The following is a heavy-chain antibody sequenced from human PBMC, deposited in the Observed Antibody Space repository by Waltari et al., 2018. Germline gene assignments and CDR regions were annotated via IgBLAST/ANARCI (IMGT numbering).Heavy chain of an antibody. V-gene: IGHV4-34*02. CDR3: ARGYCSGDSCSVYFDY. J-gene: IGHJ4*02. Sequence: QVQLQQWGAGLLKPSETLSLTCAVYGGSFSGYYWSWIRQPPGKGLEWIGESNHSGSTNYNPSLKSRVTISVDTSKNQFSLKVNSVTAADTAVYYCARGYCSGDSCSVYFDYWGQGTLVTVSS. D-gene: IGHD2-15*01. CDR1: GGSFSGYY. CDR2: SNHSGST.